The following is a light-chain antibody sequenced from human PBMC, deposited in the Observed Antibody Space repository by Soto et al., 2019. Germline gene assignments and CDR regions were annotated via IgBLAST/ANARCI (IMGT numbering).Light chain of an antibody. CDR2: ENN. J-gene: IGLJ3*02. Sequence: QAVVTQPPSVSAAPGQKVTISCSGSSSNIGNNYVSWYQQLPGTAPKLLIYENNKRPSGIPDRFSGSKSGTSATLGITGLQTGDEADYYCGTWDSSLSAAVFGGGTKVTVL. CDR3: GTWDSSLSAAV. CDR1: SSNIGNNY. V-gene: IGLV1-51*02.